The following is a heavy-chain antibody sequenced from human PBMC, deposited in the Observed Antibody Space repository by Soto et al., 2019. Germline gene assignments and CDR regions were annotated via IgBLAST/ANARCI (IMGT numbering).Heavy chain of an antibody. CDR1: GGSISSGGYY. CDR2: ISDSGST. CDR3: ARDRSRGGYCSGCAFDS. J-gene: IGHJ3*02. V-gene: IGHV4-31*03. D-gene: IGHD2-21*02. Sequence: QVQLQESGPGLVQPSQTLSLTCTVSGGSISSGGYYWNWIRQHPGKGLEWIGYISDSGSTYYNPSLKSRVTISVDTSKNQFTLKLSSVTAADTAVYYCARDRSRGGYCSGCAFDSWGQGTMVTVSS.